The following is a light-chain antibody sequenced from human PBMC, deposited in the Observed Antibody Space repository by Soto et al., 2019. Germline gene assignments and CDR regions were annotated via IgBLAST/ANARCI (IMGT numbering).Light chain of an antibody. CDR2: DAS. CDR3: QQYKIYSQT. J-gene: IGKJ1*01. V-gene: IGKV1-5*01. CDR1: QSISNW. Sequence: IQMTQSPSTLSASVGDRVTLTWKASQSISNWLAWYQQRTGKAPKLLIYDASTLESGVPSRFSGSGYGTEFNLTISSLQPDDFATYYCQQYKIYSQTFGQGTKVDIK.